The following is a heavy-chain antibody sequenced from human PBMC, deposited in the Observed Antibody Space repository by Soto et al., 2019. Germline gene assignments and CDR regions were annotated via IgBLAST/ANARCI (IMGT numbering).Heavy chain of an antibody. CDR2: IKSKTDGGTT. V-gene: IGHV3-15*07. Sequence: ESGGGLVKPGGSLRLSCAASGFTCSNAWLNWVRQAPGKGLEWVGRIKSKTDGGTTDYPAPVKGRFTISRDDSKDTLYLQMNSLKTEDTAVYYCTTRVIVGTTVWFDPWGQGTLVTVSS. CDR3: TTRVIVGTTVWFDP. J-gene: IGHJ5*02. D-gene: IGHD1-26*01. CDR1: GFTCSNAW.